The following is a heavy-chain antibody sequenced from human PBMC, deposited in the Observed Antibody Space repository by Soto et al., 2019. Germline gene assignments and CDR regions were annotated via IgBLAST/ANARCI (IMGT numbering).Heavy chain of an antibody. V-gene: IGHV1-3*01. Sequence: QVQLVQSGAEVKKPGASVKVSCKASGYTFTSYAMHWVRQAPGQRLEWMGWINAGNGNTKYSQKFQGRVTITRDTSASTAYMELSSLRSEDTAVYYCVAPVAVVVPAAIISESSSWYGTGMDVWGQGTTVTVSS. J-gene: IGHJ6*02. CDR2: INAGNGNT. CDR3: VAPVAVVVPAAIISESSSWYGTGMDV. D-gene: IGHD2-2*02. CDR1: GYTFTSYA.